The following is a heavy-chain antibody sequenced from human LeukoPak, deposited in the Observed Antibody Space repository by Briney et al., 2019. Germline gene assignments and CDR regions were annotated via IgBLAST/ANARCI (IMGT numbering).Heavy chain of an antibody. Sequence: GGSLRLSCAASGFTFSSYSMNWVRQAPGKGLEWVSSISSSSSYIYYADSVKGRFTISRDNAKNSLYLQMNSLRAEDTAVYYCARWGGGSPALGNYYMDVWGKETTVTVSS. CDR3: ARWGGGSPALGNYYMDV. D-gene: IGHD6-25*01. V-gene: IGHV3-21*01. CDR2: ISSSSSYI. J-gene: IGHJ6*03. CDR1: GFTFSSYS.